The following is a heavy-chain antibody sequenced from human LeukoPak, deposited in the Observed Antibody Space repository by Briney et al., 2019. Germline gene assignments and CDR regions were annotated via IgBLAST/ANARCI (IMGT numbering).Heavy chain of an antibody. Sequence: ASVKVSCKASGYTFTHYDINWVGQATGHGLEWMGWMNPYSGNTGYAQEFQGRITMTRDTSISTAYMELSSLRSEDTAMYYCAKSKVGATTLPIDFWGQGTLVTVSS. J-gene: IGHJ4*02. D-gene: IGHD1-26*01. CDR2: MNPYSGNT. CDR1: GYTFTHYD. V-gene: IGHV1-8*01. CDR3: AKSKVGATTLPIDF.